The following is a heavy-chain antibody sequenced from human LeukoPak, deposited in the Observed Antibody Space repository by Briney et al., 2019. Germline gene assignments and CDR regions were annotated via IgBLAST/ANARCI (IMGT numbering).Heavy chain of an antibody. D-gene: IGHD3-10*01. Sequence: GGSLRLSCAASGITFSSYAMSWVRQAPGKGLEWVSTIVGRGGITYYADSVKGRFAISRDTSRNTLYLQMNSLRAEDTAVYYCAKDLMRDRWFGESWGQGTLVTVSS. CDR2: IVGRGGIT. V-gene: IGHV3-23*01. J-gene: IGHJ5*02. CDR1: GITFSSYA. CDR3: AKDLMRDRWFGES.